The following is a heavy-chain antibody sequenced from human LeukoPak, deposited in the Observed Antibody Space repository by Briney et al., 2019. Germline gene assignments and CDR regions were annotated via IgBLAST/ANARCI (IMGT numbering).Heavy chain of an antibody. Sequence: GGSLRLSCAASGFTFSSYGIHWVRQAPGKGLEWVSAIDNSGINTFYADSVKGRFTLSRDNSKNTLYLQMNSLRAEDTAVYYCAKIHDYTNNFDYWGQGTLVTVSS. CDR1: GFTFSSYG. J-gene: IGHJ4*02. D-gene: IGHD4-11*01. V-gene: IGHV3-23*05. CDR3: AKIHDYTNNFDY. CDR2: IDNSGINT.